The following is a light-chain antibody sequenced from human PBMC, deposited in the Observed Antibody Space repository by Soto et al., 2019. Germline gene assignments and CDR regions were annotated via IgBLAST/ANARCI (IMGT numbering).Light chain of an antibody. CDR2: EDN. V-gene: IGLV2-23*01. Sequence: QSALAQPASVSGSPGQSITISCTGTRSDVGGYTLVSWFQQYPGKAPKLMIYEDNKRPSGVSDRFSGSKSGNTASLTISGLQAEDEADYSCCSFAGSSSVLFGGGTQLTVL. J-gene: IGLJ2*01. CDR1: RSDVGGYTL. CDR3: CSFAGSSSVL.